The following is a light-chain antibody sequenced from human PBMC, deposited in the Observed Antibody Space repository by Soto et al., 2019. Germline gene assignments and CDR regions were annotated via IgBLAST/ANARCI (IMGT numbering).Light chain of an antibody. CDR2: WAS. V-gene: IGKV4-1*01. J-gene: IGKJ4*01. CDR1: QTILHNSNKKNY. Sequence: DIVMTQFPDSLAVSLGERATFNCNSSQTILHNSNKKNYLAWYQQKPGQSPKLLLYWASTRESGVPDRFSGSGSGTVFTLTISSLQAEDVAVYYCQQYYSPPLTFGGGTKVEIK. CDR3: QQYYSPPLT.